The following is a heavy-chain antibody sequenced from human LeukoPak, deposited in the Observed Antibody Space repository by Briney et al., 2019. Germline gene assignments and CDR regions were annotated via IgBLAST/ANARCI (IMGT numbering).Heavy chain of an antibody. V-gene: IGHV3-21*01. D-gene: IGHD3-10*01. CDR2: ISSSSSYI. CDR3: ARDLDWFGELSAAFDY. Sequence: RPGGSLRLSCAASGFTFSSYSMNWVRQAPGKGLEWVSSISSSSSYIYYADSVKGRFTISRDNAKNSLYLQMNSLRAEDTAVYYCARDLDWFGELSAAFDYWGQGTLVTVSS. CDR1: GFTFSSYS. J-gene: IGHJ4*02.